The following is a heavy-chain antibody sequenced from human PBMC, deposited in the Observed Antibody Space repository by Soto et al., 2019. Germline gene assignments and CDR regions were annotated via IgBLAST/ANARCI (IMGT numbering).Heavy chain of an antibody. CDR1: GGSVIYTGW. J-gene: IGHJ4*02. D-gene: IGHD4-17*01. CDR3: ARAHGYGDDFDY. CDR2: IYPNGHT. Sequence: PLETLSLTCAVSGGSVIYTGWWSWVRQPPGKGLEFIGEIYPNGHTHYNPSLESRLTISVDKSKSQVSLQLSSVTAADTAVYYCARAHGYGDDFDYWGQGTLVTVSS. V-gene: IGHV4-4*02.